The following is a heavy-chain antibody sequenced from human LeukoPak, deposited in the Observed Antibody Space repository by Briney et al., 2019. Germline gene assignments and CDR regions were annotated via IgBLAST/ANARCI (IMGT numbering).Heavy chain of an antibody. D-gene: IGHD3-10*01. CDR3: AKDGTNYGLGTSFDN. V-gene: IGHV3-23*01. J-gene: IGHJ4*02. CDR2: ISGSGDKT. Sequence: AGGSLRLSCVASGFTFCSYAMTWVRQPPGKGLGWGAAISGSGDKTSYADSVKGRFTISRDNSKTTLFLQLNSLGAGDSAVFYCAKDGTNYGLGTSFDNWGQGTLVTVSS. CDR1: GFTFCSYA.